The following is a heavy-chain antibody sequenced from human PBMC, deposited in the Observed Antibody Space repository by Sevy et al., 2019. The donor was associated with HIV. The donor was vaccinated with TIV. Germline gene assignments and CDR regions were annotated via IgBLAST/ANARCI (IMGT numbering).Heavy chain of an antibody. CDR1: GGSISSGDYY. Sequence: SETLSLTCTVSGGSISSGDYYWSWIRQPPGKGLEWIGYIYYSGSTYYNPSLKSRVTISVDTSKNQFSLKLSSVTAADTAVYYCARLVSMMGMVFDIWGQGTMVTVSS. D-gene: IGHD6-13*01. V-gene: IGHV4-30-4*01. CDR3: ARLVSMMGMVFDI. J-gene: IGHJ3*02. CDR2: IYYSGST.